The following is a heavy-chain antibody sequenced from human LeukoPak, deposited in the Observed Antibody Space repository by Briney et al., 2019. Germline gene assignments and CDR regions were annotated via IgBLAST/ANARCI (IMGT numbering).Heavy chain of an antibody. J-gene: IGHJ6*03. V-gene: IGHV4-61*02. D-gene: IGHD6-19*01. CDR3: ARLVFYSSGWLPNYYYYYMDV. CDR1: GGSISSGSYY. Sequence: SETLSPTCTGSGGSISSGSYYWSWMRQPAGKGLEWIGRIYTSGSTNYNPSLKSRVTISVDTSKNQFSLKLSSVTAADTAVYYCARLVFYSSGWLPNYYYYYMDVWGKGTTVTISS. CDR2: IYTSGST.